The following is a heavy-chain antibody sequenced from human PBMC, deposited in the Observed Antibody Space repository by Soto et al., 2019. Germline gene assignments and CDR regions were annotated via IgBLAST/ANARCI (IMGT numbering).Heavy chain of an antibody. Sequence: DSVKVSCKASGYTFTSYSMHWVRQAPGQRLEWMGWINAGNGNTKYSQKFQGRVTITRDTSASTAYMELSSLRSEDTAVYYCARDRNYGDYPRTFDYWGQGTLVTVSS. V-gene: IGHV1-3*01. D-gene: IGHD4-17*01. CDR2: INAGNGNT. CDR3: ARDRNYGDYPRTFDY. CDR1: GYTFTSYS. J-gene: IGHJ4*02.